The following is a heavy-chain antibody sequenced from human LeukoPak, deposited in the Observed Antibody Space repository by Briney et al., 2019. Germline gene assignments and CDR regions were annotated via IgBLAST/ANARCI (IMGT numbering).Heavy chain of an antibody. Sequence: PSETLSLICNVSGXSISSYYGGWIRQPPGKGLEWIGYIYYTGGTHYNPSLKSRVAMSVDTSKNHFSLMLSSATAADTAVYYCAREGARSGYHSVYFDYWGQGILVTVSS. V-gene: IGHV4-59*01. CDR2: IYYTGGT. CDR1: GXSISSYY. J-gene: IGHJ4*02. CDR3: AREGARSGYHSVYFDY. D-gene: IGHD3-22*01.